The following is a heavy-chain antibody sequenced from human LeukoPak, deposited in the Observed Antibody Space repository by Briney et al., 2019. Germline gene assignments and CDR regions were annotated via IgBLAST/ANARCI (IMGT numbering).Heavy chain of an antibody. V-gene: IGHV3-13*01. Sequence: GGSLRLSCAASGFTFSSYDMHWVRQAIGKGLEWVSAIGTAGDTYYPGSVKGRFTISRENAKNSLYLQMNSLRAGDTAVYYCARGEYSSGWYSYRGQGTLVTVSS. CDR2: IGTAGDT. CDR1: GFTFSSYD. CDR3: ARGEYSSGWYSY. D-gene: IGHD6-19*01. J-gene: IGHJ4*02.